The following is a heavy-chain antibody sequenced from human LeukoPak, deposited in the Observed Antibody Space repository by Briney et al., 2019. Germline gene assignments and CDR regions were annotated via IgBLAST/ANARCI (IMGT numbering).Heavy chain of an antibody. V-gene: IGHV3-23*01. D-gene: IGHD5-12*01. CDR3: AKDPLFGYGKFRDAFDI. CDR1: GFTFSSYA. CDR2: ISGSGGNT. J-gene: IGHJ3*02. Sequence: GGSLRLSCAASGFTFSSYAMSWLRQAPGKGLEWVSAISGSGGNTYYADSVKGRFTISRDNSRNLLYLQMNSLRAEDTAVYYCAKDPLFGYGKFRDAFDIWGQGTMVTVSS.